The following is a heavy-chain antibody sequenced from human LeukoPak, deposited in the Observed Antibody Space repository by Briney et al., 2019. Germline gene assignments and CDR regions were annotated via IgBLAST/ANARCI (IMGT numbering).Heavy chain of an antibody. D-gene: IGHD2-21*02. CDR2: ISYDGSDK. V-gene: IGHV3-30*04. Sequence: GGSLRLSCAASGFTFSSYEMNWVRQAPGKGLEWVAVISYDGSDKYYADSVKGRFTISRDNSENTLFLQMNSLRAEDTAVYFCARDVGGGDTFDYWGQGTLVTVSS. CDR1: GFTFSSYE. CDR3: ARDVGGGDTFDY. J-gene: IGHJ4*02.